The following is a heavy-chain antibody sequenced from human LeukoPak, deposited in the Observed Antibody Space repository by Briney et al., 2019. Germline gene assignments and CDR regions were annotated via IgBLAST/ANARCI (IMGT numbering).Heavy chain of an antibody. CDR3: ATSQAGDLDNWFDP. D-gene: IGHD7-27*01. Sequence: RGESLKISCKGSGYSFPNYWIGWVRQLPGKGLEWMGIIYPGDSDTKYSPSFQGQVTISADKSISTAYLQWNSLKASDTAMYYCATSQAGDLDNWFDPWGQGSLVTVSS. CDR2: IYPGDSDT. J-gene: IGHJ5*02. CDR1: GYSFPNYW. V-gene: IGHV5-51*01.